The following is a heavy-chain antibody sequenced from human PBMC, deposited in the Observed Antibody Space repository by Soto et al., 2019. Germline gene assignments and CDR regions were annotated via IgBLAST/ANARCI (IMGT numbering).Heavy chain of an antibody. CDR3: ARRRTYDSSGYYYRYYFDY. D-gene: IGHD3-22*01. V-gene: IGHV5-51*01. J-gene: IGHJ4*02. Sequence: GESLKISCKGSGYSFTNYWITWVRQMPGKGLEWLGSMDPGDSDSNYSPSFQGQVTISADKSISTAYLQWSSLKASDTAMYYYARRRTYDSSGYYYRYYFDYWGQGTLVTVSS. CDR2: MDPGDSDS. CDR1: GYSFTNYW.